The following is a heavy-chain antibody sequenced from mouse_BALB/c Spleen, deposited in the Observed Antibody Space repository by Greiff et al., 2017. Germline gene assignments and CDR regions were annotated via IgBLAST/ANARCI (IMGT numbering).Heavy chain of an antibody. Sequence: VKLMESGPGLVAPSQSLSITCTVSGFSLTSYGVHWVRQPPGKGLEWLGVIWAGGSTNYNSALMSRLSISKDNSKSQVFLKMNSLQTDDTAMYYCARGLHYYGRAMDYWGQGTSVTVSS. J-gene: IGHJ4*01. CDR3: ARGLHYYGRAMDY. CDR1: GFSLTSYG. V-gene: IGHV2-9*02. D-gene: IGHD1-2*01. CDR2: IWAGGST.